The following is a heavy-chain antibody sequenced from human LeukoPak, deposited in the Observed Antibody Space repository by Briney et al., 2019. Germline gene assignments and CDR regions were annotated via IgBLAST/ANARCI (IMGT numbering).Heavy chain of an antibody. CDR2: ISRSGDDT. Sequence: GGSLRLSCAASGYTFRNYAMSWVRQSPGKGLEWVSAISRSGDDTYYADSVKGRFTISRDNSKNTLYLQMNSLRAEDTAVYYCAKDVGWLFDYWGQGTLVTVSS. J-gene: IGHJ4*02. CDR3: AKDVGWLFDY. CDR1: GYTFRNYA. V-gene: IGHV3-23*01. D-gene: IGHD6-19*01.